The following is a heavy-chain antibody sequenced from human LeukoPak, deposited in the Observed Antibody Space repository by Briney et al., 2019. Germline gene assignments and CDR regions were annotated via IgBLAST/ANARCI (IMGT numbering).Heavy chain of an antibody. D-gene: IGHD2-15*01. CDR2: ISGSGGST. V-gene: IGHV3-23*01. CDR3: AKDQCSGGSCYSV. CDR1: GFTFSSYA. J-gene: IGHJ4*02. Sequence: GGSLRLSCAASGFTFSSYAMSWVCQAPGKGLEWVSAISGSGGSTYYADSVKGRFTISRDNSKNTLYLQMNSLRAEDTAVYYCAKDQCSGGSCYSVWGQGTLVTVSS.